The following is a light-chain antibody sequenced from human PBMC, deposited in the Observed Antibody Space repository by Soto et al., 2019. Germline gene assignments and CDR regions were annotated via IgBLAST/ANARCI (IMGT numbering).Light chain of an antibody. CDR1: SSDVGGFDH. CDR3: NSFTTTNTYV. V-gene: IGLV2-14*03. Sequence: QSVLTQPASVSGSPGQSITISXTGASSDVGGFDHVSWYQQHPGKVPRLLIYDVSSRPSGVSDRFSGSKSGNTASLTISGLQAEDEADYYCNSFTTTNTYVFGTGTKVT. CDR2: DVS. J-gene: IGLJ1*01.